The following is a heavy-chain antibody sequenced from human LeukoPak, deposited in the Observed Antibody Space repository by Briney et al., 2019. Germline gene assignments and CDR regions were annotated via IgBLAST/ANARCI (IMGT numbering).Heavy chain of an antibody. V-gene: IGHV4-59*01. CDR2: IYTSGST. Sequence: SETLSLTCIVSGGSISNYYWSWIRQPPGKGLEWIGYIYTSGSTNYNPSLKNRVTISIDTSKNQFSLKLASVTAADTAMYYCARDRSSENYRYFDYWGQGTLVTVSS. CDR1: GGSISNYY. D-gene: IGHD1-7*01. J-gene: IGHJ4*02. CDR3: ARDRSSENYRYFDY.